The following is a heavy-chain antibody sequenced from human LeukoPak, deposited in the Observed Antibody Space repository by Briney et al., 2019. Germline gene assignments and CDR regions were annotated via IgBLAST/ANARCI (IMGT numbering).Heavy chain of an antibody. CDR1: GFTFSDYF. CDR2: ISSSGSDT. CDR3: ARDLAYGYEEFDY. V-gene: IGHV3-11*05. D-gene: IGHD5-18*01. Sequence: GGSLRLSCAASGFTFSDYFMNWVRQAPGKGLEGVSYISSSGSDTTYADSVRGRFTVSRDNAMNSLYLQMNSLRAEDTAVYYCARDLAYGYEEFDYWGQGTLVTVSS. J-gene: IGHJ4*02.